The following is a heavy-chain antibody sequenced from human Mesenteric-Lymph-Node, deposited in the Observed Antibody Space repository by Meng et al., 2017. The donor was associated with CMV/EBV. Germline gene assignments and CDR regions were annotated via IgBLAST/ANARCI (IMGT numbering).Heavy chain of an antibody. J-gene: IGHJ4*02. CDR1: GFTFSDYS. V-gene: IGHV3-21*01. D-gene: IGHD3-10*01. Sequence: GGSLRLSCAASGFTFSDYSMTWVRQAPGKGLEWVSSTDTSGRFVYYIDSVKGRFTISRDHAKNSLSLQMNSLRVDDTAMYYCATFGSGSYPEHWGRGTLVTVSS. CDR3: ATFGSGSYPEH. CDR2: TDTSGRFV.